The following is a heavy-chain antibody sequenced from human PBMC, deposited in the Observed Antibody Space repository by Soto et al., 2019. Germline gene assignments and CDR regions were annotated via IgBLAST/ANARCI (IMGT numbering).Heavy chain of an antibody. CDR1: GYTLTELS. CDR3: ASAGMERFEVREMRAAFDI. D-gene: IGHD3-10*01. CDR2: FDPEDGET. V-gene: IGHV1-24*01. J-gene: IGHJ3*02. Sequence: ASVKVSCKVSGYTLTELSMHWVRQAPGKGLEWMGGFDPEDGETIYAQKFQGRVTMTEDTSTDTAYMELSSLRSEDTAVYYCASAGMERFEVREMRAAFDIWGQGTMVTVSS.